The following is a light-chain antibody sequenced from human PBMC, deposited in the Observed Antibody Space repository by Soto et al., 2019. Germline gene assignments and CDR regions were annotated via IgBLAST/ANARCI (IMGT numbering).Light chain of an antibody. CDR3: HQYDSYWWT. J-gene: IGKJ1*01. V-gene: IGKV1-5*01. CDR2: AAS. CDR1: QSVGKW. Sequence: DIQMTQSPSTLSASVGDRVTITCRASQSVGKWLAWYQQKPGRAPRVLISAASSLESGVPSRFSGSGSGTEFTLTISRLQPDDFATYFCHQYDSYWWTFGQGTKVDIK.